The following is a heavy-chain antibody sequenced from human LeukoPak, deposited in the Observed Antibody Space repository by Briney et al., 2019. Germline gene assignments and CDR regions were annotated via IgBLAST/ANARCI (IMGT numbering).Heavy chain of an antibody. V-gene: IGHV1-2*02. CDR1: GYPFTGYY. J-gene: IGHJ4*02. CDR3: ARDVPLGSGWTFDY. Sequence: ASVKVSCKASGYPFTGYYMHWVRQAPGQGLEWMGWINPNSGGTNYAQKLQGRVTMTTDTSTSTAYMELRSLRSDDTAVYYCARDVPLGSGWTFDYWGQGTLVTVSS. CDR2: INPNSGGT. D-gene: IGHD6-19*01.